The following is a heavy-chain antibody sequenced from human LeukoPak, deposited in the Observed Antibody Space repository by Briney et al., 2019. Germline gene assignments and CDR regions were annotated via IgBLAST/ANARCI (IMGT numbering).Heavy chain of an antibody. CDR1: GLTFSSYG. D-gene: IGHD3-22*01. J-gene: IGHJ4*02. CDR3: AKVVWSSGPTFDY. CDR2: IRYDGSNK. V-gene: IGHV3-30*02. Sequence: PGGSLRLSCAASGLTFSSYGMHWVRQAPGKGLEWVAFIRYDGSNKYYADSVKGRFTISRDNSKNTLYLQMNSLRAEDTAVYYCAKVVWSSGPTFDYWGQGTLVTVSS.